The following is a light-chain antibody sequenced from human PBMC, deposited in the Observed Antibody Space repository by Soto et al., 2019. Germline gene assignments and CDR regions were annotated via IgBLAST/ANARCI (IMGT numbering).Light chain of an antibody. Sequence: EIVMMQSPATLSVSPGERATLSCRASQSVSSNLAWYQQKPGQAPRLLIYGASTRATGVPVRFSGGGSGTEFTLTISSLQSEDFGIYYCQQYDDWPPYTFGPGTKLEIK. CDR1: QSVSSN. J-gene: IGKJ2*01. CDR2: GAS. CDR3: QQYDDWPPYT. V-gene: IGKV3-15*01.